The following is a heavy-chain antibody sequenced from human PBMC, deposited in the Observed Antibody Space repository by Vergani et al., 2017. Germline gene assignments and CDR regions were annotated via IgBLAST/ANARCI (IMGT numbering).Heavy chain of an antibody. CDR2: MYHSGST. V-gene: IGHV4-59*01. D-gene: IGHD3-10*01. CDR3: GGVADFYGLGSRLLDL. J-gene: IGHJ5*02. Sequence: QVRLQESGPGLVKPSETLSLTCSVSGGSMSGYYWSWIRQPPGKELEWIGYMYHSGSTNYNPSLETRVTISGDTSNNQFSLKLNSGTAADTAVYYCGGVADFYGLGSRLLDLWGQGILVTVSS. CDR1: GGSMSGYY.